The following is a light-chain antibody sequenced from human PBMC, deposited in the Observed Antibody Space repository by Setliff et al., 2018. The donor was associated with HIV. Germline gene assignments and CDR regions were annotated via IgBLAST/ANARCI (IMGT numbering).Light chain of an antibody. CDR1: SSDVGGYDY. Sequence: QSALTQPASVSGSPGQSITISCTGRSSDVGGYDYVSWYQQYPGKAPKLMIYEVNNRPSGVSNRFSGSKSGNSASLTNSGLQTEDEADYYCNSYTSTNTCVFGTGTKVTVL. V-gene: IGLV2-14*03. CDR2: EVN. CDR3: NSYTSTNTCV. J-gene: IGLJ1*01.